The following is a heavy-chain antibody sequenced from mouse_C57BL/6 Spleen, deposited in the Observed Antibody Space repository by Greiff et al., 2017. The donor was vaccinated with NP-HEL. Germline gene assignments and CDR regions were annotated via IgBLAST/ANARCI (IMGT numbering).Heavy chain of an antibody. D-gene: IGHD2-1*01. Sequence: EVQLQQSGPELVKPGASVKISCKASGYSFTGYYMNWVKQSPEKSLEWIGEINPSTGGTTYNQKFKAKATLTVDKSSSTAYMQLKSLTSEDSAVYYCAVYGNYGGAMDYWGQGTSVTVSS. CDR3: AVYGNYGGAMDY. V-gene: IGHV1-42*01. CDR2: INPSTGGT. J-gene: IGHJ4*01. CDR1: GYSFTGYY.